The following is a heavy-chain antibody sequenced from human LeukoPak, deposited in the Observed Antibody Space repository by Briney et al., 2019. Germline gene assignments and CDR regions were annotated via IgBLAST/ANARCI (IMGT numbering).Heavy chain of an antibody. D-gene: IGHD3-10*01. CDR3: ASSRITMVRGVINPGFDY. CDR2: VYSSGTA. Sequence: SETLSLTCTVSGGSIRSGSYYWRWIRQPAGKGLEWIGRVYSSGTANYNPSLQSRVTMSVDTSMNHFSLKLSSVTAADTAVYYCASSRITMVRGVINPGFDYWGQGTLVTVSS. CDR1: GGSIRSGSYY. J-gene: IGHJ4*02. V-gene: IGHV4-61*02.